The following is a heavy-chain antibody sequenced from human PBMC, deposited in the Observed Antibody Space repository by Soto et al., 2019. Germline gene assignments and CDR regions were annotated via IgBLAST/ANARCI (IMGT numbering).Heavy chain of an antibody. D-gene: IGHD2-15*01. CDR1: GGTFSSYA. J-gene: IGHJ4*02. V-gene: IGHV1-69*13. CDR3: ERDSGSSGLIDY. Sequence: ASVKVSCKASGGTFSSYAISWVRQAPGQGLEWMGGIIPIFGTANYAQKFQGRVTITADESTSTAYMELSSLRSEDTAVYYCERDSGSSGLIDYWGQGTLVTSPQ. CDR2: IIPIFGTA.